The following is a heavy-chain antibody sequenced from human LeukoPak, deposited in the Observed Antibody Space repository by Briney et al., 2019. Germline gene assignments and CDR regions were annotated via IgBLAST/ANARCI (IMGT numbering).Heavy chain of an antibody. CDR3: ARHCSSTSCYFFDY. D-gene: IGHD2-2*01. V-gene: IGHV4-38-2*01. J-gene: IGHJ4*02. CDR1: GYSISSVYY. CDR2: IYHSGRT. Sequence: SETLSLTCAVSGYSISSVYYWGWIRQPPGKGLEWIGSIYHSGRTSYNPSIKSRLTISVDTSKNQICLKLASVTTADTAVDYWARHCSSTSCYFFDYWGQGTLVTVSS.